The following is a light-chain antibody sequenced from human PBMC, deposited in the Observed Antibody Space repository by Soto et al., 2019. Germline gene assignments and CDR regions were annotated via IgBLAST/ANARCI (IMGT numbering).Light chain of an antibody. CDR2: KAS. Sequence: DIQMTQSPSTLSASVRDRVTITCRASQSISSSLAWYQQKPGKAPMLLIYKASTLQSGVPSRFSGSGSGTEFTLTISSLQPDDFATYYCQQYNTYSRTFGRGTKVEIK. V-gene: IGKV1-5*03. CDR3: QQYNTYSRT. J-gene: IGKJ1*01. CDR1: QSISSS.